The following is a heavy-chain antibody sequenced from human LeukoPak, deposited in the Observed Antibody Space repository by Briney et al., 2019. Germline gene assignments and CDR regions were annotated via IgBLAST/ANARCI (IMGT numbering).Heavy chain of an antibody. V-gene: IGHV3-7*01. J-gene: IGHJ4*02. CDR2: IRDDGGHK. CDR3: ARVEGSSRDY. CDR1: EFIFSNYW. Sequence: GGSLRLSCIASEFIFSNYWMTWVRQSPGRGLEWVASIRDDGGHKGYIDSVKGRFTISRDNAKNSLYLQMNSLRAEDTAVYYCARVEGSSRDYWGQGTLVTVSS. D-gene: IGHD1-26*01.